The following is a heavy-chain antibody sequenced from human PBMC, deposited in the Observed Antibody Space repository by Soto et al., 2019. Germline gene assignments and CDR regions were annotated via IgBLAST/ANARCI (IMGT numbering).Heavy chain of an antibody. J-gene: IGHJ6*02. CDR3: ARFPDTVAGHRNYYYYGMDV. Sequence: ASVKVSCKASGGTFSSYAISWVRQAPGQGLEWMGGIIPIFGTANYAQKFQGRVTITADKSTSTAYMELSSLRSEDTAVYYCARFPDTVAGHRNYYYYGMDVWGQGTTVTV. V-gene: IGHV1-69*06. D-gene: IGHD6-19*01. CDR2: IIPIFGTA. CDR1: GGTFSSYA.